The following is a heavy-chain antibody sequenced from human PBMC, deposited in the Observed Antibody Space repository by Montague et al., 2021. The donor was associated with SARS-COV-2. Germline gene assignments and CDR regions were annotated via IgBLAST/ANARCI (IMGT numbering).Heavy chain of an antibody. V-gene: IGHV4-39*07. CDR2: IYYSGST. J-gene: IGHJ5*02. D-gene: IGHD4-17*01. Sequence: SETLSLTCTVSGGSISSSSYYWGWIRQPPGKVLEWIGSIYYSGSTYYNPSLKSRVTILVDTSTNQFSLKHSTVTAADTAVYYCARDGGAVTTFLGVGYVRGELTWFDPWGQGTLVTVSS. CDR3: ARDGGAVTTFLGVGYVRGELTWFDP. CDR1: GGSISSSSYY.